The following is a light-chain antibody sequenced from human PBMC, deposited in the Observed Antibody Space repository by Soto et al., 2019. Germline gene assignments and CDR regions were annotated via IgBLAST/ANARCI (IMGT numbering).Light chain of an antibody. V-gene: IGKV3-20*01. CDR2: GAS. Sequence: EIGLTQSPGTLSLSPGERATLSCRASQSVSSSYLARYQQKPGQAPRLLIYGASSRATGIPDRFSGSGSGTDFTLTISRLEPEDFAVYYCQQYGSSPYTFGQGTKLEIK. CDR1: QSVSSSY. J-gene: IGKJ2*01. CDR3: QQYGSSPYT.